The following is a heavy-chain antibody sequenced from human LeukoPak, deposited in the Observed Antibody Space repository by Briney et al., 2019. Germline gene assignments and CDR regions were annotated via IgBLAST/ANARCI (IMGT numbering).Heavy chain of an antibody. V-gene: IGHV4-59*01. CDR3: ARVRIVVVPAALDAFDI. D-gene: IGHD2-2*01. J-gene: IGHJ3*02. CDR1: GGSISSYY. Sequence: SETLSLTCTVSGGSISSYYWSWIRQPPGKGLEWIGYICYSGSTNYNPSLKSRVTISVDTSRNQFSLKLSSVTAEDTAVYYCARVRIVVVPAALDAFDIWGQGTMVTVSS. CDR2: ICYSGST.